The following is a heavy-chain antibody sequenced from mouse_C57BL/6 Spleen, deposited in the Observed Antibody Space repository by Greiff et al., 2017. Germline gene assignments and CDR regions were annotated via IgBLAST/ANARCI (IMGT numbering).Heavy chain of an antibody. D-gene: IGHD1-1*01. CDR2: IWSGGST. V-gene: IGHV2-2*01. J-gene: IGHJ3*01. CDR3: ARVPRYYYGGAY. CDR1: GFSLTSYG. Sequence: QVQLQQSGPGLVQPSQSLSITCTVSGFSLTSYGVHWVRQSPGKGLEWLGAIWSGGSTDYNAAFISRLSISKDISKSQVFFKMNSLPADDTAIYYCARVPRYYYGGAYWGQGTLVTVSA.